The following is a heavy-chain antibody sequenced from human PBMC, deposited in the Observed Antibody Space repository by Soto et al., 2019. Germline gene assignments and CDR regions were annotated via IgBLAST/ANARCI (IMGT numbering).Heavy chain of an antibody. CDR3: ARESYCSGGSCYRQPPWFDP. V-gene: IGHV1-3*01. CDR2: INAGNGNT. D-gene: IGHD2-15*01. J-gene: IGHJ5*02. Sequence: ASVKVSCKASGYTFTSYAMHWVRQAPGQRLEWMGWINAGNGNTKYSQKFQGRVTITRDTSASTAYMELSSLRSEDTAVYYCARESYCSGGSCYRQPPWFDPWGQGTLVTV. CDR1: GYTFTSYA.